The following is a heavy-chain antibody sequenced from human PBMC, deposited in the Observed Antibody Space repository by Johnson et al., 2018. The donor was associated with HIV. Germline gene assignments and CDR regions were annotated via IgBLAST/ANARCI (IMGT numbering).Heavy chain of an antibody. V-gene: IGHV3-30*02. Sequence: VQLVESGGGLIQPGGSLRLSCAASGFTFSSYGMHWVRQAPGKGLEWVAFIQYDGSNKYYADSVKGRFTISRDNSKNTLYLQMNSLRAEDTAVYYCAKPRSLWLEGAFDIWGQGTMVTVSS. CDR1: GFTFSSYG. D-gene: IGHD3-10*01. CDR3: AKPRSLWLEGAFDI. CDR2: IQYDGSNK. J-gene: IGHJ3*02.